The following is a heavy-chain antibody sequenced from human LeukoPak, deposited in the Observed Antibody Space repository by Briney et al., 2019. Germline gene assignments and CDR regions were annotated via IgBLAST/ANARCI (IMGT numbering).Heavy chain of an antibody. CDR2: IIPIFGTA. CDR1: GGTFSSYA. Sequence: ASVKVSCKASGGTFSSYAISWVRQAPGQGLEWMGGIIPIFGTANYAQKFQGRVTITADESTSTAYMELSSLRSEDTAVYYCAREGYSYGFALYWGQGTLVTVSS. V-gene: IGHV1-69*13. CDR3: AREGYSYGFALY. J-gene: IGHJ4*02. D-gene: IGHD5-18*01.